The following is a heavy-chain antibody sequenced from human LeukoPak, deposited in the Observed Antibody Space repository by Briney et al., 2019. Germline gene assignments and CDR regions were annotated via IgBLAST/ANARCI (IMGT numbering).Heavy chain of an antibody. CDR2: ISSSSSYI. CDR3: ARDRWGAAAGPPFDY. V-gene: IGHV3-21*01. J-gene: IGHJ4*02. Sequence: GGSLRLSCAASGFTFSSNSMNWVRQAPGKGLEWDSSISSSSSYIYYADSVKGRFTISRDNAKNSMYLQMNSLRAEDTAVYCCARDRWGAAAGPPFDYWGQGTRVSVSS. CDR1: GFTFSSNS. D-gene: IGHD6-13*01.